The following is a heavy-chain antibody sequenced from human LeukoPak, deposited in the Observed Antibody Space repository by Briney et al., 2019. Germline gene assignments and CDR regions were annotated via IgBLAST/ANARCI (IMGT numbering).Heavy chain of an antibody. CDR2: ISGGGDTT. CDR1: AFTFSSYG. CDR3: AKIARYYDSSGYPDLDPFDI. D-gene: IGHD3-22*01. Sequence: PGGSLRLSCAASAFTFSSYGMSWVRQAPGRGLEWVSAISGGGDTTYYADFVRGRFTISRDNSRNTLYLQMNSLRAEDTAFYYCAKIARYYDSSGYPDLDPFDIWGQGTRVTVSS. V-gene: IGHV3-23*01. J-gene: IGHJ3*02.